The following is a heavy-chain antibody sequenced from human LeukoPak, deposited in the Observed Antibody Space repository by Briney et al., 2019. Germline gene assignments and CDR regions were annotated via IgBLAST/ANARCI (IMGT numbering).Heavy chain of an antibody. V-gene: IGHV4-59*01. CDR2: IYYSGST. CDR3: ARDRYYFDY. CDR1: GGSIRSYY. Sequence: SETLSLTXTVSGGSIRSYYWSWIRQPPGKGLEWIGYIYYSGSTNYNPSLKSRVTISVDTSKNQFSLKLSSVTAADTAVYYCARDRYYFDYWGQGTLVTVSS. J-gene: IGHJ4*02.